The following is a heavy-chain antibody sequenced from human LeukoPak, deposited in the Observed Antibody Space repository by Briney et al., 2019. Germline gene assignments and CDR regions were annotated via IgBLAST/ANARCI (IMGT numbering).Heavy chain of an antibody. Sequence: SETLSLTCVVYGGSFSGYYWSWIRQPPGKGLEWIGEINHSGSTNYNPSLKSRVTISVDTSKNQFSLKLSSVTAADTAVYYCARARRGYSTSWYEDWGQGTLVTVS. J-gene: IGHJ4*02. V-gene: IGHV4-34*01. CDR3: ARARRGYSTSWYED. D-gene: IGHD6-13*01. CDR2: INHSGST. CDR1: GGSFSGYY.